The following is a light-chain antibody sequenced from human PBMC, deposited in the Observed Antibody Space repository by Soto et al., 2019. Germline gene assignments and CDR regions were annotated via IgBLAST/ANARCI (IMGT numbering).Light chain of an antibody. V-gene: IGKV1-39*01. CDR1: QSISNY. CDR2: AAS. CDR3: QQSYSTPYT. J-gene: IGKJ2*01. Sequence: DIQMTQSPSSLSASVGDRVTITCRASQSISNYLNWYQQKPGKAPKLLIYAASSLQSGVPSRFSGSGSGTDFTLTIRSLQPEDFATYYCQQSYSTPYTFGQGTKLEIK.